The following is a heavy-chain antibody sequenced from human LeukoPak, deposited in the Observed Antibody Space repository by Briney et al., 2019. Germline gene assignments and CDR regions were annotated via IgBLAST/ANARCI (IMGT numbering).Heavy chain of an antibody. CDR2: ISPYNDDT. Sequence: ASVKVSCKASGGTFSSYAISWVRQAPGQGLEWIGWISPYNDDTNYAQKLQGRVTMTTDTSTATAYLELRSLRSDDTAVYYCARVHGDLMAPRRYFDSWGQGTLVTVSS. V-gene: IGHV1-18*01. D-gene: IGHD3-10*01. J-gene: IGHJ4*02. CDR1: GGTFSSYA. CDR3: ARVHGDLMAPRRYFDS.